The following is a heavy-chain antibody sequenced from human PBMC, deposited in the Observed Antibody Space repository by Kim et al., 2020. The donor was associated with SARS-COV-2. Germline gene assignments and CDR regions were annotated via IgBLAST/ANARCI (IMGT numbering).Heavy chain of an antibody. CDR1: GYTFTHYA. Sequence: ASVKVSCKASGYTFTHYAIDWIRQAPGQGLEWMGWINTDTGNPTYAQGFTGRLVFSLDTSVNTAYLQINSPRAEDTAVYYCARERSAGGRYLDVWGQGTT. D-gene: IGHD6-19*01. J-gene: IGHJ6*02. V-gene: IGHV7-4-1*02. CDR2: INTDTGNP. CDR3: ARERSAGGRYLDV.